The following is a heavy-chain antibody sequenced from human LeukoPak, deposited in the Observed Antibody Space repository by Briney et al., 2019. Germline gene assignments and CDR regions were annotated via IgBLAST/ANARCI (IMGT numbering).Heavy chain of an antibody. D-gene: IGHD6-19*01. CDR1: GDSISSSSFF. CDR2: VYSENT. Sequence: SETLSLTCTVSGDSISSSSFFWGWIRQPPGKGLEWIGAVYSENTYYNPSLKSRVTISVDTSKNQFSLKLSSVTAADTAVYYCASARSGWSLNYYYYYMDVWGKGTTVTVSS. J-gene: IGHJ6*03. CDR3: ASARSGWSLNYYYYYMDV. V-gene: IGHV4-39*07.